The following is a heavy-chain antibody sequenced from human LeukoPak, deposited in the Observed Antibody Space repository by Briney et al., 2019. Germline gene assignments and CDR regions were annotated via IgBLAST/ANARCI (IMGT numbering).Heavy chain of an antibody. CDR2: IRYDGSNK. D-gene: IGHD3-10*01. CDR3: AKLLLWFGESNPNDY. J-gene: IGHJ4*02. CDR1: GFTFSSYG. Sequence: PGGSLRLSCAGSGFTFSSYGMHWVRQAPGKGLEWVAFIRYDGSNKYYADSVKGRFTISRDNSKNTLYLQMNSLRAEDTAVYYCAKLLLWFGESNPNDYWGQGTLVTVSS. V-gene: IGHV3-30*02.